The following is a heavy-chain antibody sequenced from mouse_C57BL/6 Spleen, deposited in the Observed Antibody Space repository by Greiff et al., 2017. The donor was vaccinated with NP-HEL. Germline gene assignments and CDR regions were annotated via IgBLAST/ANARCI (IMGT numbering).Heavy chain of an antibody. D-gene: IGHD1-1*01. CDR2: IYPRSGST. CDR1: GYTFTSYW. V-gene: IGHV1-55*01. J-gene: IGHJ2*01. CDR3: AREGDYYGSSIDY. Sequence: VQLQQSGAELVKPGASVKMSCKASGYTFTSYWITWVKQRPGQGLEWIGDIYPRSGSTNYNEKFKSKATLTVDTSSSTAYMQLSSLTSKDSAVYYCAREGDYYGSSIDYWGQGTTLTVSS.